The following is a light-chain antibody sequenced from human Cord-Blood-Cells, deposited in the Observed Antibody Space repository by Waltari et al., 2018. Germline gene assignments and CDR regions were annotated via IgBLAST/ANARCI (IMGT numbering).Light chain of an antibody. CDR2: AAS. CDR3: QKYISAPYT. Sequence: DIQMTQLPSSLSASVGDRVTTTCRASQVISNYLAWYQQKLGKVPKLLIYAASTLQSGAPSRFSGSGSGTDFTHTISSLQPEDVATYYGQKYISAPYTFGQGTKLEIK. J-gene: IGKJ2*01. CDR1: QVISNY. V-gene: IGKV1-27*01.